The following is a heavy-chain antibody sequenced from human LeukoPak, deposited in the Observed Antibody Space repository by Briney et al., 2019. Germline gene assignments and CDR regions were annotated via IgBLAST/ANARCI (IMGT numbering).Heavy chain of an antibody. Sequence: EASVKVSCKASGYTFTSYGISWVRQAPGQGLEWMGWISAYNGNTNYAQKLQGRVTMTTDTSTSTAYMELRSLRSDDTAVYYCASSLRTYYYYGMDVWGQGTTVTVSS. D-gene: IGHD5/OR15-5a*01. CDR1: GYTFTSYG. J-gene: IGHJ6*02. V-gene: IGHV1-18*01. CDR2: ISAYNGNT. CDR3: ASSLRTYYYYGMDV.